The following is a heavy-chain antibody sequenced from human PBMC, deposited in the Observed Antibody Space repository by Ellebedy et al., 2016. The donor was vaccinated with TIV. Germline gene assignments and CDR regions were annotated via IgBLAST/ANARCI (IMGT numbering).Heavy chain of an antibody. CDR3: VRDCYKGVCYAPAY. CDR1: GFIFSNYY. V-gene: IGHV3-7*01. J-gene: IGHJ4*02. CDR2: VNQDGKET. Sequence: GGSLRLSXAGSGFIFSNYYLSWVRQAPGKGLEWVANVNQDGKETDYVDSVKGRFTISRDNSKNYVYLQMNGLRAEDTAVYYCVRDCYKGVCYAPAYWGQGTLVTVSS. D-gene: IGHD2-8*01.